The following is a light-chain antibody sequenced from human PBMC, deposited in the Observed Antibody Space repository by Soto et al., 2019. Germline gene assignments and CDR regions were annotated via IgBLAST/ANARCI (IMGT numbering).Light chain of an antibody. Sequence: EIVMTQSPATLSVSPGDRATRSCRASQSVSSNFAWYQQKPGQAPRLLIYNASNRATGIPARFSGSGSGTEFTLTISSLQSEDFAIYYCQQYNNWPYTFGGGTTLEIK. V-gene: IGKV3-15*01. J-gene: IGKJ2*01. CDR2: NAS. CDR1: QSVSSN. CDR3: QQYNNWPYT.